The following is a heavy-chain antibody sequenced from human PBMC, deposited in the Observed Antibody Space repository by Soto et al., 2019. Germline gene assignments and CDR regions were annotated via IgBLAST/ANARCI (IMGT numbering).Heavy chain of an antibody. CDR2: ISGSGGST. CDR3: AKIKTHSSSWIYYFDY. J-gene: IGHJ4*02. V-gene: IGHV3-23*01. CDR1: GFTFSSYA. D-gene: IGHD6-13*01. Sequence: PGGSLRLSCAASGFTFSSYAMSWVRQAPGKGLEWVSAISGSGGSTYYADSVKGRFTIPRDNSKNTLYLQMNSLRAEDTAVYYCAKIKTHSSSWIYYFDYWGQGTLVTVSS.